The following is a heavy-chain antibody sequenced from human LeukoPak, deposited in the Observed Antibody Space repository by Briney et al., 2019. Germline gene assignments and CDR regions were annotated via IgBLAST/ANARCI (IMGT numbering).Heavy chain of an antibody. CDR2: INQDGSQT. V-gene: IGHV3-7*01. CDR3: ARLMFLWPPIYFDY. D-gene: IGHD2-8*01. J-gene: IGHJ4*02. Sequence: GGSLRRSCAASGSTFSTYWMSWVRRAPGQGREWVANINQDGSQTFYVDSVKGRFTISRDNPGYSVYLQMNSLRAEDTAVYYCARLMFLWPPIYFDYWGQGTLVTVSS. CDR1: GSTFSTYW.